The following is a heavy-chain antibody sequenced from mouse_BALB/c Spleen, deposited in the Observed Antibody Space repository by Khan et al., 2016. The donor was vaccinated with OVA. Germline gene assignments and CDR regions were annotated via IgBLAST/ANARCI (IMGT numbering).Heavy chain of an antibody. V-gene: IGHV14-3*02. CDR1: GLNIKDTY. CDR2: IDPPNGNT. J-gene: IGHJ2*01. CDR3: ARMSRK. Sequence: EVQLQQSGAELVKPGATVKLSCTASGLNIKDTYMHWLKQWPEQGLEWIGRIDPPNGNTKYDPKFQGKATIQADTSSNPAYLPLTRPTTEDTADYYCARMSRKWGQGTTLTVSS.